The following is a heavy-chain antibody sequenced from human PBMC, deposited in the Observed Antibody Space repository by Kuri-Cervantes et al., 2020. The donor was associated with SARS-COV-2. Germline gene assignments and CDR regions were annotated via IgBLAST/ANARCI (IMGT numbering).Heavy chain of an antibody. J-gene: IGHJ6*03. Sequence: ASVKVSCKASGYSFTGYYMHWVRQAPGQGLEWMGWIRPDSGGTNYAQKFQGRVTMTRDTSIDTAYLELSSLRSDDTAVYYCARVTRYSSSSASDDYYYYMDVWGKGTTVTVSS. CDR1: GYSFTGYY. D-gene: IGHD6-6*01. CDR2: IRPDSGGT. V-gene: IGHV1-2*02. CDR3: ARVTRYSSSSASDDYYYYMDV.